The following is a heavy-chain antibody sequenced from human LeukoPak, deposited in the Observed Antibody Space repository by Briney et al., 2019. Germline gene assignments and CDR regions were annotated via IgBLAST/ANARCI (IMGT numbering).Heavy chain of an antibody. J-gene: IGHJ4*02. CDR1: GGSISSYY. CDR3: ARILDTAMVKYFDY. Sequence: SETLTLTCTVSGGSISSYYWSWIRQPPGKGLEWIGYIYYSGSTNYNPSLKSRVTISVDTSKNQFSLKLSSVTAADTAVYYCARILDTAMVKYFDYWGQGTLVTVSS. V-gene: IGHV4-59*01. D-gene: IGHD5-18*01. CDR2: IYYSGST.